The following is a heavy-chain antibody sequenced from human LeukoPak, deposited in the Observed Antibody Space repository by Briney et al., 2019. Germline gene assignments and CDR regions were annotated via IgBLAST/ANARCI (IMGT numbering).Heavy chain of an antibody. Sequence: SETLSLTCAVYGGSFSGYYRSWIRQPPGKGLEWIGEINHSGSTNYNPSLKSRVTISVDTSKNQFSLKLSSVTAADTAVYYCARLPQINRYSYGLDWGQGTLVTVSS. CDR2: INHSGST. CDR3: ARLPQINRYSYGLD. V-gene: IGHV4-34*01. D-gene: IGHD5-18*01. CDR1: GGSFSGYY. J-gene: IGHJ4*02.